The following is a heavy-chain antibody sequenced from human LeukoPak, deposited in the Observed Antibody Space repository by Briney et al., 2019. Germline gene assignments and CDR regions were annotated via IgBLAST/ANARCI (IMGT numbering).Heavy chain of an antibody. CDR1: GFTFSSYS. CDR3: ARDETVIVGATKSAFDI. D-gene: IGHD1-26*01. CDR2: ISSSSSYI. Sequence: GGSLRLSCAASGFTFSSYSTNWVRQAPGKGLEWVSSISSSSSYIYYADSMKGRFTISRDNAKNSLYLQMNSLRAEDTAVYYCARDETVIVGATKSAFDIWGQGTMVTVSS. V-gene: IGHV3-21*01. J-gene: IGHJ3*02.